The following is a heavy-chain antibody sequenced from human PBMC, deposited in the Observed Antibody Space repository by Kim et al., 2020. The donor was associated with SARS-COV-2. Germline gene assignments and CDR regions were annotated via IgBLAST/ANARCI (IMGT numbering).Heavy chain of an antibody. D-gene: IGHD3-10*01. CDR1: GFAFSSLG. J-gene: IGHJ4*02. Sequence: GGSLRLSCAASGFAFSSLGMNWVRQAPGKGLEWVGGISYDGNNKFYPESVKVRFTISRDNSKSTLFLQMNSLSLEDTAVYFCAKLLWFGEPEDYWGQGT. V-gene: IGHV3-30*18. CDR2: ISYDGNNK. CDR3: AKLLWFGEPEDY.